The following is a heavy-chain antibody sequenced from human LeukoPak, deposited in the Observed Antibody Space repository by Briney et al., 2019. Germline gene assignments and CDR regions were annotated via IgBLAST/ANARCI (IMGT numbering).Heavy chain of an antibody. D-gene: IGHD2/OR15-2a*01. V-gene: IGHV4-59*08. J-gene: IGHJ6*02. CDR3: ARHLNSGYYYYVVDL. Sequence: SETLSLTCTVSGGSISSYYWSWIRQPPGKGLEWIGYIYYSGSTKYNPSLKSRVTISVDTSKNQFSLNLTSVTAADTAVYYCARHLNSGYYYYVVDLWGQGTTVTVSS. CDR2: IYYSGST. CDR1: GGSISSYY.